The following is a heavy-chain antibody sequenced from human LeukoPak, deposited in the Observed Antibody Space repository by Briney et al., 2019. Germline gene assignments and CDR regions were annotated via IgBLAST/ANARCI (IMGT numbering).Heavy chain of an antibody. CDR3: ARGQYDFWSGYDVNWFDP. CDR1: GGSMRTGLYY. CDR2: VYPSGNT. Sequence: PPETLSLTCAVSGGSMRTGLYYWNSIRQPAGKGLEWIGRVYPSGNTDYNPSLESRVTISVDTAKNEFSLKLISVTAADTALYYCARGQYDFWSGYDVNWFDPWGQGTLVTVSS. V-gene: IGHV4-61*02. D-gene: IGHD3-3*01. J-gene: IGHJ5*02.